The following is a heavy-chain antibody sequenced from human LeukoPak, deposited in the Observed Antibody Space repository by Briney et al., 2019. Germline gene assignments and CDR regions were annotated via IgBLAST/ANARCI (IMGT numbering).Heavy chain of an antibody. CDR3: AREVVVRGVITSYDY. CDR2: IIPIFGTA. D-gene: IGHD3-10*01. CDR1: GYTLTELS. V-gene: IGHV1-69*13. Sequence: ASVKVSCKVSGYTLTELSMHWVRQAPGKGLEWMGGIIPIFGTANYAQKFQGRVTITADESTSTAYMELSSLRSEDTAVYYCAREVVVRGVITSYDYWGQGTLVTVSS. J-gene: IGHJ4*02.